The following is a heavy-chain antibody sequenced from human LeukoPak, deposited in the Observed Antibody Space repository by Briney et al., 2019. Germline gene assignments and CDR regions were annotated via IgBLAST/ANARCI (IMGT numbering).Heavy chain of an antibody. V-gene: IGHV4-59*11. J-gene: IGHJ6*03. CDR2: IYYSGST. CDR3: ARDVQLPPYYYYMDV. Sequence: SETLSLTCTVSGGSISSHYWSWIRQPPGKGLEWIGYIYYSGSTNYNPSLKRRVTISVDTSKNQFSLKLSSVTAADTAVYYCARDVQLPPYYYYMDVWGKGTTVTVSS. CDR1: GGSISSHY. D-gene: IGHD5-18*01.